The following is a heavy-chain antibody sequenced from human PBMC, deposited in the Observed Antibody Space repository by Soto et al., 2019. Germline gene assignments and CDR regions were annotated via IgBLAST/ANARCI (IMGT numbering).Heavy chain of an antibody. CDR3: ASHPGVYSSSWADY. J-gene: IGHJ4*02. V-gene: IGHV1-69*02. CDR1: GGTFSSYT. D-gene: IGHD6-13*01. Sequence: QVQLVQSGAEVKKPGSSVKVSCKASGGTFSSYTISWVRQAPGQGLEWMGRIIPILGIANYAQKFQGRVTITADKSTSTAYMELSSLRSEDTAVYYCASHPGVYSSSWADYWGQGTLVTVSS. CDR2: IIPILGIA.